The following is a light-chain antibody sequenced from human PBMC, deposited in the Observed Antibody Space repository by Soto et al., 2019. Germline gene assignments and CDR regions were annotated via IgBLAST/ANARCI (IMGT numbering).Light chain of an antibody. V-gene: IGKV1-39*01. CDR2: AAH. CDR3: QQSYTTPWT. Sequence: DIQVTQSPSSLSASVGDRVTITCRTSQSISSYLNWYQLKPGNAPKLLIYAAHSLQSGVPSRFRGSGSGTDFTLTIYSLQPEDSTTYFCQQSYTTPWTFGQGTQVEVK. CDR1: QSISSY. J-gene: IGKJ1*01.